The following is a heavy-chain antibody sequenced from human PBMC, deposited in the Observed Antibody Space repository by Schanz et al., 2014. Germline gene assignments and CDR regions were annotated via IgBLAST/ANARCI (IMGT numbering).Heavy chain of an antibody. V-gene: IGHV3-48*01. CDR3: ARKMKLGVYGGKGHDSLDI. CDR2: ISSSSSTI. D-gene: IGHD4-17*01. CDR1: GFTFSGYS. J-gene: IGHJ4*02. Sequence: EVQLVESGGGLVQPGGSLRLSCAASGFTFSGYSMNWVRQAPGKGLEWVAYISSSSSTIHYAGSVKGRFTISRDNAKNSLYLQMDSLRAEDTAVYYCARKMKLGVYGGKGHDSLDIWGQGALVTVSS.